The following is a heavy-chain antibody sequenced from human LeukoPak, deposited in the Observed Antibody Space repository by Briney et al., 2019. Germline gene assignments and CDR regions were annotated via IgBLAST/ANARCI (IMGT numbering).Heavy chain of an antibody. CDR1: GGSISSGGYY. CDR2: IYYSGST. CDR3: ARGRRRPSGYWFDP. V-gene: IGHV4-31*03. D-gene: IGHD5-12*01. J-gene: IGHJ5*02. Sequence: SETLSLTCTVSGGSISSGGYYWSWIRQHPGKGLEWIGYIYYSGSTYYNPSLKSRVTISVDTSKNRFSLKLSSVTAADTAVYYCARGRRRPSGYWFDPWGQGTLATVSS.